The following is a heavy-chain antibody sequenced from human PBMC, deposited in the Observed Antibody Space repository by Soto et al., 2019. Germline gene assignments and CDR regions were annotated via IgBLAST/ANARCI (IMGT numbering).Heavy chain of an antibody. J-gene: IGHJ4*02. CDR1: GFTFSSYA. D-gene: IGHD1-26*01. CDR2: ISYDGSNK. V-gene: IGHV3-30-3*01. CDR3: ARDDSGIV. Sequence: QVQLVESGGGVVQPGRSLRLSCAASGFTFSSYAMHWVRQAPGKGLEWVAVISYDGSNKYYADSVKGRFTISRDNSKNTLYLQMNSLRAEDTAVYYCARDDSGIVWGQGTLVTVSS.